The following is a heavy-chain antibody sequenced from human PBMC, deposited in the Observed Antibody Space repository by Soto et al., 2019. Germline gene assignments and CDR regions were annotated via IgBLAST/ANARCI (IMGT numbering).Heavy chain of an antibody. CDR3: AKGKSSNYVSHAFDV. Sequence: VQLVESGGGLVKPGGSLRLSCAASGFTFSSYSMNWVRQAPGKGLEWVSCTSSSTGDTIYVDSVKGRFTISRDNSKNTLYLQMNSLRGEDTAVYYCAKGKSSNYVSHAFDVWGQGTMVTVSS. CDR1: GFTFSSYS. V-gene: IGHV3-21*04. D-gene: IGHD3-10*02. CDR2: TSSSTGDT. J-gene: IGHJ3*01.